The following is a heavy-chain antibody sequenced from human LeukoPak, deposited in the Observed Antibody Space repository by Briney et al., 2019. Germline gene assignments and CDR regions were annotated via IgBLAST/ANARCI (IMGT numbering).Heavy chain of an antibody. CDR1: GFTFSSFG. J-gene: IGHJ4*02. CDR2: IDYDQTIQ. Sequence: PGGSLRLSCAASGFTFSSFGMHWVRQAPGKGLEWVAYIDYDQTIQYYADSVKGRFTISRDNSKNTLYLQMNSLRAEDTAVYYCASELRGYFDYWGQGTLVTVSS. V-gene: IGHV3-30*02. D-gene: IGHD1-26*01. CDR3: ASELRGYFDY.